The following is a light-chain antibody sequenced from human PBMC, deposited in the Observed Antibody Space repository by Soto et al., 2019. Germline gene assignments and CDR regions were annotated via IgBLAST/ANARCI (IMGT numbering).Light chain of an antibody. V-gene: IGKV1-13*02. Sequence: AIQLTQSPSSLSASVGDRVTITCRASQGISSALAWYQQKPGKDPKLLIYDASSLESGVPSRFSGSGSEKDFTLTISSLQTEDFATYYCQQFNSSPLTFGGGTKVEIK. CDR2: DAS. J-gene: IGKJ4*01. CDR1: QGISSA. CDR3: QQFNSSPLT.